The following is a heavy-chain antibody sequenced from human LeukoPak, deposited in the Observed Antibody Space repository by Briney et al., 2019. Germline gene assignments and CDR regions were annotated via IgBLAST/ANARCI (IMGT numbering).Heavy chain of an antibody. V-gene: IGHV3-30*02. D-gene: IGHD1-26*01. CDR2: IRYDGSNK. Sequence: PGGSLRLSCAASGFTFSSYGMHWVRQAPGKGLEWAAFIRYDGSNKYYADSVKGRFTISRDNAKDSLYLQMNSLGPEDTAVYYCARDPYSGNYGNYYYYYMDVWGKGTTVTISS. J-gene: IGHJ6*03. CDR3: ARDPYSGNYGNYYYYYMDV. CDR1: GFTFSSYG.